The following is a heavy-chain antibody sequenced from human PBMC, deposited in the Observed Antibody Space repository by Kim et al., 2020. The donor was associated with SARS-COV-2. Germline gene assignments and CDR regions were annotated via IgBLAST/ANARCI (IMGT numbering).Heavy chain of an antibody. Sequence: SETLSLTCTVSGGSISSGGYYWSWIRQHPGKGLEWIGYIYYSGSTYYNPSLKSRVTISVDTSKNQFSLKLSSVTAADTAVYYCARASGDIVATTLEGIDYWGQGTLVTVSS. CDR2: IYYSGST. D-gene: IGHD5-12*01. J-gene: IGHJ4*02. CDR1: GGSISSGGYY. CDR3: ARASGDIVATTLEGIDY. V-gene: IGHV4-31*03.